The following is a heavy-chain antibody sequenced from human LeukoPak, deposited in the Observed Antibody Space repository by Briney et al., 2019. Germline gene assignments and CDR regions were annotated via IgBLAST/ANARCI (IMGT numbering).Heavy chain of an antibody. CDR1: GFTLDDYA. Sequence: GGSLRLSCAASGFTLDDYAMHWVRHAPGKGLEWVSGISWNSGSIGYADSVKGRFTISRDNAKNSLYLQMNSLRAEDMALYYCAKGIKYYYDSSGIDYWGQGTLVTVSS. CDR3: AKGIKYYYDSSGIDY. V-gene: IGHV3-9*03. D-gene: IGHD3-22*01. CDR2: ISWNSGSI. J-gene: IGHJ4*02.